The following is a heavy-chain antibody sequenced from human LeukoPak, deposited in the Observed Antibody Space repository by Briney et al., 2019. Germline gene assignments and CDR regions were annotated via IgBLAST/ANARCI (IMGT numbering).Heavy chain of an antibody. Sequence: RGESLKISCKGSGYSFTSYWIGWVRQMPGKGLEWMGIIYPGDSDTRYSPSFQGQVTISADKSISTAYLQWSSLKASDTAMYYCARLNGQQLAYYYYYGMDVWGQGTTVTVSS. D-gene: IGHD6-13*01. CDR3: ARLNGQQLAYYYYYGMDV. CDR2: IYPGDSDT. J-gene: IGHJ6*02. CDR1: GYSFTSYW. V-gene: IGHV5-51*01.